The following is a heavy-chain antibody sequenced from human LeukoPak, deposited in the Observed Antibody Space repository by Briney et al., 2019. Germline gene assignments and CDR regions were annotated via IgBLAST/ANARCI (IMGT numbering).Heavy chain of an antibody. Sequence: SETLSPTCAVYGGSFSGYYWSWIRQPPGKGLEWIGEINHSGSTNYNPSLKSRGTISVDTSKNQFSLKLSSVTAADTAVYFCARGGICSSTSCYPRYWGQGTLVTVSS. CDR3: ARGGICSSTSCYPRY. V-gene: IGHV4-34*01. CDR1: GGSFSGYY. CDR2: INHSGST. J-gene: IGHJ4*02. D-gene: IGHD2-2*01.